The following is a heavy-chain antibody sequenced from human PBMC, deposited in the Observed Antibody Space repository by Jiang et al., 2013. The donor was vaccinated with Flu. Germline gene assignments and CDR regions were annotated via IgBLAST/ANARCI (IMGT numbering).Heavy chain of an antibody. D-gene: IGHD2-15*01. CDR2: INPNSGGT. J-gene: IGHJ6*02. Sequence: SGAEVKKPGASVKVSCKASGYTLISYFLHWVRQAPGQGLEWMGRINPNSGGTNYAQKFQGRVTMTRDTSISTAYMELSRLRSDDTAVYYCAGGYCSGGSCYKNYYYYGMDVWGQGTTVTVSS. V-gene: IGHV1-2*06. CDR3: AGGYCSGGSCYKNYYYYGMDV. CDR1: GYTLISYF.